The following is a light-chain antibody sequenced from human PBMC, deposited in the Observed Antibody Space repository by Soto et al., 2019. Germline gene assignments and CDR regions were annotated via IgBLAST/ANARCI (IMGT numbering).Light chain of an antibody. Sequence: EIVMTQSPATLSVSPGERATLSCRASQSVSSNLAWYQQKPGQAPRLLIYGASTRATGIPARFSGSGSGTEITLTISSLQSEDFAVYYCQQYKDWPRTFGQGTKVDIK. CDR2: GAS. V-gene: IGKV3-15*01. CDR3: QQYKDWPRT. CDR1: QSVSSN. J-gene: IGKJ1*01.